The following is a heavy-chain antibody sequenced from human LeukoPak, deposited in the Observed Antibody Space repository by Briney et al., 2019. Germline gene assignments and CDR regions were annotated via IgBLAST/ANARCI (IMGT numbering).Heavy chain of an antibody. CDR1: GFTVSSNY. D-gene: IGHD5-18*01. J-gene: IGHJ4*02. Sequence: PGGSLRLSCAASGFTVSSNYMSWVRQAPGKGLEWVSVICSGGGTYYADSVKGRFIISRDNSKNTLYLQMNSLRVEDTAVYYCARDPGGPRGYSFWGQGTLVTVSS. CDR2: ICSGGGT. V-gene: IGHV3-53*01. CDR3: ARDPGGPRGYSF.